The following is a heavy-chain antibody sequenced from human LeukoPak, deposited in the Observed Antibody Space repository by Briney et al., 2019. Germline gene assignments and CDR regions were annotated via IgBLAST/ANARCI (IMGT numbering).Heavy chain of an antibody. J-gene: IGHJ6*03. CDR3: ARHARNYYYYMDV. CDR1: GGSISSYY. Sequence: SETLSLTCTVSGGSISSYYWSWIRQPPGKGLEWIGYIYTSGSTNYNPSLKSRVTISVDTSKNQFSLKLSSVTAADTAVYYCARHARNYYYYMDVWRKGTTVTVSS. CDR2: IYTSGST. V-gene: IGHV4-4*09.